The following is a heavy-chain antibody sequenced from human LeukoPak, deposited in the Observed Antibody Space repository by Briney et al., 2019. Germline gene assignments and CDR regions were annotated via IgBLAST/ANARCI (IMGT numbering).Heavy chain of an antibody. D-gene: IGHD4-17*01. V-gene: IGHV3-30-3*01. Sequence: GRSLRLSCAASGFTFSSYAMPWVRQAPGKGLEWVAVISYDGSNKYYADSVKGRFTISRDNSKNTLYLQMNSLRAEDTAVYYCARASSDYGEEVWGQGTLVTVSS. CDR3: ARASSDYGEEV. J-gene: IGHJ4*02. CDR2: ISYDGSNK. CDR1: GFTFSSYA.